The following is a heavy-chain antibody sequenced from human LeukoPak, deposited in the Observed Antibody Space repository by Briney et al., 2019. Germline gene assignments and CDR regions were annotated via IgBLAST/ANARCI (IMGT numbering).Heavy chain of an antibody. CDR3: ARDGSYGDGFDY. CDR1: GGSISSYY. J-gene: IGHJ4*02. V-gene: IGHV4-59*01. CDR2: IYYSGST. Sequence: SETLSLTCTVSGGSISSYYWSWIRQPPGKGLEWIGYIYYSGSTNYNPSLKSRVTISVDTSKNQFSLKLSSVTAADTAVYYCARDGSYGDGFDYWGQGTLVTVSS. D-gene: IGHD4-17*01.